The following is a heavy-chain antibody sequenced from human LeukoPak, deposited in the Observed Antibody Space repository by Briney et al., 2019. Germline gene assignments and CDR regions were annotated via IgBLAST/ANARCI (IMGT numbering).Heavy chain of an antibody. Sequence: GGSLRLSCAASGSTFNNNYMNWVRQAPGKGLEWVSALYIGGNTYYADSVRGRFTISRDNSKNTLYLQMNSLRAEDTAIYYCMTAAGYNFGQYWGQGTLATVSS. D-gene: IGHD5-18*01. CDR2: LYIGGNT. CDR3: MTAAGYNFGQY. J-gene: IGHJ4*02. V-gene: IGHV3-53*01. CDR1: GSTFNNNY.